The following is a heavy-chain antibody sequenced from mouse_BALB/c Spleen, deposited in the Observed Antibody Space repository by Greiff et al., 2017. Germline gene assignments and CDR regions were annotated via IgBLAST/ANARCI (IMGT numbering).Heavy chain of an antibody. CDR3: ARPGRSRYGYVVYAMDY. J-gene: IGHJ4*01. V-gene: IGHV4-1*02. CDR1: GFDFSRYW. Sequence: EVKLMESGGGLVQPGGSLKLSCAASGFDFSRYWMSWVRQAPGKGLEWIGEINPDSSTINYTPSLKDKFIISRDNAKNTLYLQMSKVRSEDTALYYCARPGRSRYGYVVYAMDYWGQGTSVTVSS. D-gene: IGHD2-2*01. CDR2: INPDSSTI.